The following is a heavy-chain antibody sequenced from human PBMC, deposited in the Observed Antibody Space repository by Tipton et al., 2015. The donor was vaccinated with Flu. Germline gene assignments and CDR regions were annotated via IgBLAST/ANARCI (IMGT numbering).Heavy chain of an antibody. V-gene: IGHV4-34*01. CDR1: GGSFSGYY. CDR3: ARHPPRSY. Sequence: TLSPTCAVYGGSFSGYYWSWIRQPPGKGLEWIGEINHSGSTNYNPSLKSRVTISVDTSRNQFSLKLSSVTAADTAVYYCARHPPRSYWGQGTLVTVSS. J-gene: IGHJ4*02. CDR2: INHSGST.